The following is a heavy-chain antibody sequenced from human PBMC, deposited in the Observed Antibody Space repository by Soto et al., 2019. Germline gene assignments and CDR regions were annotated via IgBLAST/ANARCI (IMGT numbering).Heavy chain of an antibody. V-gene: IGHV1-69*01. J-gene: IGHJ6*02. CDR3: ASSAGLDHLLNYYGLNV. CDR1: GGTFTSTA. CDR2: IIPVLGTP. D-gene: IGHD6-13*01. Sequence: QVLLVQSSAEVKKHRSSVKVSCTASGGTFTSTAFSWVRQSSGQGLEWMGGIIPVLGTPNYAQKFQARLTVTADASTTTVHMELSSLRSDDTAVYYCASSAGLDHLLNYYGLNVWGQGTTVTV.